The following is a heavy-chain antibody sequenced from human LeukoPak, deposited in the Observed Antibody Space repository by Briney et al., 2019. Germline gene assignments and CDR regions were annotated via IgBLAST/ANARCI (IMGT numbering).Heavy chain of an antibody. CDR2: ITSSGSAI. Sequence: GGSLRLSCAASGFTFSSYEMNWVSQAPGKGLEWVSYITSSGSAIYDADSVKGRFTVSRDNAKNSVYLQMNSLRADDTAVYYCARGVYSGYDFNAFDIWGQGTMVTVSS. CDR3: ARGVYSGYDFNAFDI. CDR1: GFTFSSYE. V-gene: IGHV3-48*03. D-gene: IGHD5-12*01. J-gene: IGHJ3*02.